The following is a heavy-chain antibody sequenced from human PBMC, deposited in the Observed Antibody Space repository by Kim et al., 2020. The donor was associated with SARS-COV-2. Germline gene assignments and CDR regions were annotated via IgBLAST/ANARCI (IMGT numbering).Heavy chain of an antibody. D-gene: IGHD6-19*01. CDR1: GGSFSGYY. J-gene: IGHJ6*02. Sequence: SETLSLTCVVYGGSFSGYYWSWIRQPPGKGLEWIGEINHSGSTSYNPSLKSRFTISLDTSKNQFSLNLSSGTAADTAVYYCAIARRGGWPDYYYYGPAVWGQGTTVTVSS. CDR2: INHSGST. V-gene: IGHV4-34*01. CDR3: AIARRGGWPDYYYYGPAV.